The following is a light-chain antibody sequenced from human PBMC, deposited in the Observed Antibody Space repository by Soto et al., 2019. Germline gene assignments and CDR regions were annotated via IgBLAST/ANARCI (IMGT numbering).Light chain of an antibody. J-gene: IGKJ4*01. V-gene: IGKV1-8*01. CDR1: QGISSY. CDR3: QQLYSYPLT. CDR2: TAS. Sequence: IRMTQSPSFFSASTGDRVTITCRASQGISSYLAWYQEKPGKAPKLLIYTASSLQSGVPSRFSGSGSGTEFTLTISSLQSEDFAVYYCQQLYSYPLTFGEGTRVEIK.